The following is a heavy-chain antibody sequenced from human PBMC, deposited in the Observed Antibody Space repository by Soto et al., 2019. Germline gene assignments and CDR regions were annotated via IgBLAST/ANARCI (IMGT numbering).Heavy chain of an antibody. V-gene: IGHV3-23*01. CDR3: AKDRPRTYYYDSSGYP. J-gene: IGHJ5*02. CDR2: ISGSGGST. CDR1: GFTFSSYA. Sequence: LRLSCAASGFTFSSYAMSWVRQAPGKGLEWVSAISGSGGSTYYADSVKGRFTISRDNSKNTLYLQMNSLRAEDTAVYYCAKDRPRTYYYDSSGYPWGQGTLVTVSS. D-gene: IGHD3-22*01.